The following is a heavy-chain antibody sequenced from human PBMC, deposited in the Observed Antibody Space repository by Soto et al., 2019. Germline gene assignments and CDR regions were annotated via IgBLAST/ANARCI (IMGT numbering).Heavy chain of an antibody. CDR1: GFTFSSYS. V-gene: IGHV3-48*02. J-gene: IGHJ4*02. Sequence: GGSLRLSCAASGFTFSSYSMNWVCQAPGKGLEWVSYISSSSSTIYYADSVKGRFTISRDNAKNSLYLQMNSLRDEDTAVYYCARNLYYYDSSGYRYWGQGTLVTVSS. CDR2: ISSSSSTI. D-gene: IGHD3-22*01. CDR3: ARNLYYYDSSGYRY.